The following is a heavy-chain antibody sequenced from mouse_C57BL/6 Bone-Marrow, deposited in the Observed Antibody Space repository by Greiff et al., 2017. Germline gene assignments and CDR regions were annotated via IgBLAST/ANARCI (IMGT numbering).Heavy chain of an antibody. CDR2: IYPGSGST. J-gene: IGHJ2*01. CDR1: GYTFTSYW. Sequence: QVQLQQSGAELVKPGASVKMSCKASGYTFTSYWITWVKQRPGQGLAWIGDIYPGSGSTNYNEKFKSKATLTVDTSSSTAYMQLSSLTTDDSAVYYCARSIDYDYDVDYWGQGTTLTVSS. CDR3: ARSIDYDYDVDY. D-gene: IGHD2-4*01. V-gene: IGHV1-55*01.